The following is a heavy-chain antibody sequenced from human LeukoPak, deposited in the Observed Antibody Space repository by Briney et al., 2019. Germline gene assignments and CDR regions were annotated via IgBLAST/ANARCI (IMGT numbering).Heavy chain of an antibody. J-gene: IGHJ6*02. CDR1: GYTFTSYG. CDR3: ARVGGTTSDYYYGMDV. CDR2: IIPILGIA. V-gene: IGHV1-69*04. Sequence: SVKVSCKASGYTFTSYGISWVRQAPGQGLEWMGRIIPILGIANYAQKFQGRVTITADKSTSTAYMELSSLRSEDTAVYYCARVGGTTSDYYYGMDVWGQGTTVTVSS. D-gene: IGHD1-7*01.